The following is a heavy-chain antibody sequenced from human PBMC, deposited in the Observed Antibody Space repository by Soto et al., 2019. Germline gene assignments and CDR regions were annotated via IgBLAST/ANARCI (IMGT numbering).Heavy chain of an antibody. CDR2: INAGNGNT. CDR3: ARGYYDFWSGYYDPSQPFDY. Sequence: ASVKVSCKASGYTFTSYAMHWVRQAPGQRLEWMGWINAGNGNTKYSQKFQGRVTITRDTSASTAYMELSSLRSEDTAVYYCARGYYDFWSGYYDPSQPFDYWGQGTLVTVSS. V-gene: IGHV1-3*01. CDR1: GYTFTSYA. J-gene: IGHJ4*02. D-gene: IGHD3-3*01.